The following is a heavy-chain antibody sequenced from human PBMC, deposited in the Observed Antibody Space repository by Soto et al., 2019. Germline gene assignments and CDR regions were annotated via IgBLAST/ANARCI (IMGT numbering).Heavy chain of an antibody. CDR2: IYYSGST. V-gene: IGHV4-39*01. D-gene: IGHD3-3*01. Sequence: PSETLSLTCTVSGGSISSSSYYWGWIRQPPGKGLEWIGSIYYSGSTYYNPSLKSRVTVSVDTSKNQFSLKLSSVTAAGTAVYYCARRAYDFWSGYEYYYGTDVWGQGTTVTVSS. CDR3: ARRAYDFWSGYEYYYGTDV. J-gene: IGHJ6*02. CDR1: GGSISSSSYY.